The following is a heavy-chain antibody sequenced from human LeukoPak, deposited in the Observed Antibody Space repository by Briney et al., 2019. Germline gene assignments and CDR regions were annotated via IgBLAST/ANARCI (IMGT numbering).Heavy chain of an antibody. V-gene: IGHV1-46*01. CDR2: INPGGGGT. J-gene: IGHJ4*02. CDR1: GYTFTSNY. Sequence: ASVKVSCKASGYTFTSNYIRWVRQAPGQGLESMGIINPGGGGTSYAPKFQGRVTMTRDTSTTTVYMELSSLRSEDTAVYYCARRYCSGGSCYGFDYWGQGTLVTVSS. CDR3: ARRYCSGGSCYGFDY. D-gene: IGHD2-15*01.